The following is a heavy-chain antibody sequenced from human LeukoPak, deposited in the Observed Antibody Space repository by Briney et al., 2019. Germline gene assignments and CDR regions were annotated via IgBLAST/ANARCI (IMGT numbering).Heavy chain of an antibody. J-gene: IGHJ3*02. CDR2: ISYDGSNK. Sequence: PGRSLRLSYAASGFTFSSYGMHWVRQAPGKGLEWVAVISYDGSNKYYADSVKGRFTISRDNSKNTLYLQMNSLRAEDTAVYYCVFEGRADAFDIWGQGTMVTVSS. CDR3: VFEGRADAFDI. D-gene: IGHD3-10*01. CDR1: GFTFSSYG. V-gene: IGHV3-30*03.